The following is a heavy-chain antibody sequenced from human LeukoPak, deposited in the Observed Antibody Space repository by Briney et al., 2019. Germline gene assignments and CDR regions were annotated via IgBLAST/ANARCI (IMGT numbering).Heavy chain of an antibody. CDR1: GFTFSSYA. CDR2: ISGSGGST. J-gene: IGHJ6*02. V-gene: IGHV3-23*01. D-gene: IGHD3-10*01. CDR3: AKGGHYYYYGMDV. Sequence: GGSLRLSCAASGFTFSSYAMSWVRQAPGKGLEWVSAISGSGGSTYYADSVKGRFTISRDNSKNTLYLQMSSLRAEDTAVYYCAKGGHYYYYGMDVWGQGTTVTVSS.